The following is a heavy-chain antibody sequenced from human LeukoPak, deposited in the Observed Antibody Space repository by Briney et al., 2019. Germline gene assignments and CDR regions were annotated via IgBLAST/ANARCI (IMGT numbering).Heavy chain of an antibody. J-gene: IGHJ3*01. Sequence: SETLSLTCTVVGGPITGYYWSWIRQPPGKGLEGIGYVSYRGSTNYNPSLKSRVTISVDTSKNQFSLKLSSVTAADTAVYYCARPYSSNWYDAFHFWGQGTMVTVSS. D-gene: IGHD6-13*01. CDR1: GGPITGYY. CDR3: ARPYSSNWYDAFHF. CDR2: VSYRGST. V-gene: IGHV4-59*01.